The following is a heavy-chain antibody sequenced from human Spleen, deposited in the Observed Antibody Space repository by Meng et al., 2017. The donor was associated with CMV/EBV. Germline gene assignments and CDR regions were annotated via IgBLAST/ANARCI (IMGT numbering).Heavy chain of an antibody. Sequence: GESLKISCAASGFTFSNYDMTWVRQAPGKGLEWVSAISESGGATNYADSVKGRFTISRDNSKKTLYLQMNSLRAEDTALYYCARKRVDLETYGACDYWGQGTLVTVSS. V-gene: IGHV3-23*01. J-gene: IGHJ4*02. CDR2: ISESGGAT. CDR3: ARKRVDLETYGACDY. D-gene: IGHD3-3*01. CDR1: GFTFSNYD.